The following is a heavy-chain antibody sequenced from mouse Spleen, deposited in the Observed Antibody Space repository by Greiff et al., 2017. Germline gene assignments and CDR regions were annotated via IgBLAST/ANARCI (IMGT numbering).Heavy chain of an antibody. Sequence: QVQLKECGPGILQSSQTLSLTCSFSGFSLSTSGMGVSWIRQPSGKGLEWLAHIYWDDDKRYNPSLKSRLTISKDTSRNQVFLKITSVDTADTATYYCARSQTARATNWFAYWGQGTLVTVSA. V-gene: IGHV8-12*01. CDR1: GFSLSTSGMG. J-gene: IGHJ3*01. CDR3: ARSQTARATNWFAY. CDR2: IYWDDDK. D-gene: IGHD3-2*01.